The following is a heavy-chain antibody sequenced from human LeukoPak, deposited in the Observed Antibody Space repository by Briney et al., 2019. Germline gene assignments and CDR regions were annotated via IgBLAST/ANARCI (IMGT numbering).Heavy chain of an antibody. J-gene: IGHJ5*02. CDR3: ARDYGGNSGWFDP. Sequence: GASVKVSYKASGYTFTSYDLNWVRQATGQGPEWIGWMNPNSGNTGYAQKFQGRVTLTRSTSISTAYMELRSLTSEDTAVYYCARDYGGNSGWFDPWGQGTLVTVSS. CDR2: MNPNSGNT. D-gene: IGHD2-21*01. V-gene: IGHV1-8*02. CDR1: GYTFTSYD.